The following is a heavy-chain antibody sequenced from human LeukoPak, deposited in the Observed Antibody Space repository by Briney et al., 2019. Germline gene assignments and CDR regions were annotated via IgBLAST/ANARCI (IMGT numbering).Heavy chain of an antibody. CDR1: GYTFTNYG. D-gene: IGHD3-3*01. CDR3: ARDASADYYYGMDV. J-gene: IGHJ6*02. CDR2: ISGYSGIT. Sequence: GASVKVSCKASGYTFTNYGISWVRQAPGQGLEWMGWISGYSGITIYAQKLRGRVTMTTDTSTSTAYMDLRSLISDDTAIYYCARDASADYYYGMDVWGQGTTVTVSS. V-gene: IGHV1-18*01.